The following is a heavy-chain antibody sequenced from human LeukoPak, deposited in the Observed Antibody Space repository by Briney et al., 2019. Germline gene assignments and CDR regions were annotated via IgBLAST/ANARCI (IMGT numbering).Heavy chain of an antibody. D-gene: IGHD1-1*01. J-gene: IGHJ4*02. Sequence: GDSLKISCQGSGYNFASYWIGWVRQMPGKGLEWMGIIYPGDSDVKYSPPFEGQVTISADKSINTAYLRWSSLTASDTAIYYCARHSGYNWNDPDLFDFWGQGTLVTVSS. CDR2: IYPGDSDV. CDR3: ARHSGYNWNDPDLFDF. V-gene: IGHV5-51*01. CDR1: GYNFASYW.